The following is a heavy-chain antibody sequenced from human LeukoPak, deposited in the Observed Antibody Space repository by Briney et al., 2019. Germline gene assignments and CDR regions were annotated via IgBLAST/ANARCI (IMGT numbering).Heavy chain of an antibody. J-gene: IGHJ4*02. CDR1: GFSFSIYF. D-gene: IGHD3-16*01. V-gene: IGHV3-21*01. Sequence: PGGSRRLSCAASGFSFSIYFMNWVRQAPGKGLEWVSSISRTSEYIHYADSVRGRFAISRDNAKNSVYLQMNSLRAEDTAVYFCAGGGDFDYWGQGILVTVSA. CDR2: ISRTSEYI. CDR3: AGGGDFDY.